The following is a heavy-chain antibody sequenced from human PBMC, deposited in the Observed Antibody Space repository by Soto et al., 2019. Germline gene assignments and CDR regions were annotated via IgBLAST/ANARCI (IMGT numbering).Heavy chain of an antibody. V-gene: IGHV3-7*01. CDR1: GFTFSSYW. J-gene: IGHJ4*02. CDR2: IKQDGSEK. CDR3: AREGYGGNY. D-gene: IGHD4-17*01. Sequence: GGSLRLSCAASGFTFSSYWLSWVRQAPGKGLEWVANIKQDGSEKYYVESVKGRFTISRDNAKKSLYLQMNSLRAEDTAVYYCAREGYGGNYWGQGTLVTVSS.